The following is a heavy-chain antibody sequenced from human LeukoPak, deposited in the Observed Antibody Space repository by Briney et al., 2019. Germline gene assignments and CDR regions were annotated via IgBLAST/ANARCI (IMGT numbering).Heavy chain of an antibody. V-gene: IGHV5-51*01. CDR2: IYPDDSDT. D-gene: IGHD3-22*01. CDR1: GYTFSNYW. J-gene: IGHJ4*02. Sequence: GESLKISCKASGYTFSNYWIGWVRQMPGKGLEWMGMIYPDDSDTRSSPSFQGQVTISADKSIKTAYLQWSSLKASDTALYYCARLLYDTSGFYYYFDYWGRGTLVTVSS. CDR3: ARLLYDTSGFYYYFDY.